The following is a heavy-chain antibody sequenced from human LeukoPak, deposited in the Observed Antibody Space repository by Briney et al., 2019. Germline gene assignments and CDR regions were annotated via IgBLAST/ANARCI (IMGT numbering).Heavy chain of an antibody. J-gene: IGHJ4*02. CDR1: GFTVSSSY. D-gene: IGHD2-2*01. CDR3: AHRKATSWAHDY. CDR2: IYSGGSGST. Sequence: GGSLRLSCAASGFTVSSSYMSWVRQAPGKGLEWVSVIYSGGSGSTYYADSVKGRFTISRDHSKNTLNLQMNSLRAEDTAVYYCAHRKATSWAHDYWGQGTLVTVSS. V-gene: IGHV3-53*01.